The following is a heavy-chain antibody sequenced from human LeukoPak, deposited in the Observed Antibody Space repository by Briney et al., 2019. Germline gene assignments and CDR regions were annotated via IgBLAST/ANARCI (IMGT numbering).Heavy chain of an antibody. CDR2: ISYSGST. J-gene: IGHJ5*02. Sequence: SETLSLTCTVSGYSISSGYHWGWIRQPPGKGLEWIGYISYSGSTNYNPSLKSRVTISVDTSKNQFSLRLSSVTAADTAVYYCARDNYRGVTNFDPWGQGTLVTVSS. D-gene: IGHD3-10*01. V-gene: IGHV4-61*01. CDR1: GYSISSGYH. CDR3: ARDNYRGVTNFDP.